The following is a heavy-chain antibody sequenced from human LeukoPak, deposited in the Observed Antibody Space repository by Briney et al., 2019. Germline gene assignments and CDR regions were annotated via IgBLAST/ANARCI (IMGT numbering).Heavy chain of an antibody. CDR2: IYYSGST. V-gene: IGHV4-39*07. D-gene: IGHD1-26*01. CDR1: GGSISSSRNY. CDR3: ARVRGGGSYYFDY. J-gene: IGHJ4*02. Sequence: SETLSLTCTVSGGSISSSRNYWGWIRQPPGKGLEWIGTIYYSGSTYSNSSLKSRVTMSVDTSKNQFSLKLTSVTAADTAVYYCARVRGGGSYYFDYWGQGTLVTVSS.